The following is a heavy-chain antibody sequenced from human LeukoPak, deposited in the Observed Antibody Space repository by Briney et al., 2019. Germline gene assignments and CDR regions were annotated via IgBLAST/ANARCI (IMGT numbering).Heavy chain of an antibody. Sequence: ASVKVSCKASGGTFSSYAISWVRQAPGQGLEWMGGIIPIFGTANYAQKLQGRVTITADKSTSTAYMELSRLRSDDTAVYYCARDVSSSSVTSWFDPWGQGTLVTVSS. CDR2: IIPIFGTA. CDR3: ARDVSSSSVTSWFDP. CDR1: GGTFSSYA. V-gene: IGHV1-69*06. D-gene: IGHD6-6*01. J-gene: IGHJ5*02.